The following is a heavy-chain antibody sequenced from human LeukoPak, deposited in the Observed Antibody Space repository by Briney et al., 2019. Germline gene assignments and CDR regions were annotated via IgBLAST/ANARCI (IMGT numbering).Heavy chain of an antibody. V-gene: IGHV1-2*06. CDR2: INPNSGDT. J-gene: IGHJ4*02. CDR3: ARVTNSGWYTDF. CDR1: GYTFTGYY. Sequence: ASVKVSCKASGYTFTGYYMHWVRQAPGQGLEWLGRINPNSGDTNYAQKSQGRVTMTRDTSVSTVYMELTRLRSDDTAVYYCARVTNSGWYTDFWGQGTLITVSS. D-gene: IGHD6-19*01.